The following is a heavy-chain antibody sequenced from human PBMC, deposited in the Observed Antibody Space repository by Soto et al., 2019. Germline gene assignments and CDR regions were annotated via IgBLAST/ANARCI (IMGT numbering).Heavy chain of an antibody. CDR2: MNPNSGGT. V-gene: IGHV1-2*02. J-gene: IGHJ6*01. D-gene: IGHD3-9*01. Sequence: GSGKVSFKASGYPFTGYYMHWVRQAPGQGLEWIGWMNPNSGGTNYAQKFQGRVTMTRYTSISTAYMELSRLRSDDTAVYYCARTPKTILPSTPRTNYSYYYGMDVWGQGTTVTVSS. CDR3: ARTPKTILPSTPRTNYSYYYGMDV. CDR1: GYPFTGYY.